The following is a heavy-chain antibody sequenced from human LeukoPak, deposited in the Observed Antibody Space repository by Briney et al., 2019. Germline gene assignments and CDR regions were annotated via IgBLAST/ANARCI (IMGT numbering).Heavy chain of an antibody. CDR3: AKCRTTCYANGFDI. D-gene: IGHD2-2*01. CDR1: GFTFSSFS. V-gene: IGHV3-23*01. CDR2: ISGSGGDT. Sequence: GGSLRLSCPASGFTFSSFSMSWVRQAPGKGLEWVSAISGSGGDTHYADSVKGRFTISRGNSKNTLYLQMNSLRAEDTAVYYCAKCRTTCYANGFDIWGQGTMVTVSS. J-gene: IGHJ3*02.